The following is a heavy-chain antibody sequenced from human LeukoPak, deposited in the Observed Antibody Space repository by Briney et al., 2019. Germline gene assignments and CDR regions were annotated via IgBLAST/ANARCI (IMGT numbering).Heavy chain of an antibody. V-gene: IGHV1-3*01. D-gene: IGHD5-18*01. CDR3: ARPNFVDTAMVN. CDR1: GYTFTSYA. Sequence: GASVKVSCKASGYTFTSYAMHWVRQAPGQRLEWMGWINAGNGNTKYSQRFQGRVTITRDTSASTAYMELSSLRSEDTAVYYCARPNFVDTAMVNWGQGTLVTVSS. CDR2: INAGNGNT. J-gene: IGHJ4*02.